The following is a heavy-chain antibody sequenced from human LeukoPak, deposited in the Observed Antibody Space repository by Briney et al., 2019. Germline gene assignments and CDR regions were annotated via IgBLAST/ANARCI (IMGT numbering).Heavy chain of an antibody. J-gene: IGHJ5*02. CDR1: GGSFSGYY. Sequence: SETLSLTCAVYGGSFSGYYWSWIRQPPGKGLEWIGEINHSGSTNYNPSLKSRVTISVDTSKNQFSLKLSSVTAADTAVYYCARGEGWSQVDHWFDPWGQGTLVTVSS. CDR2: INHSGST. D-gene: IGHD6-19*01. CDR3: ARGEGWSQVDHWFDP. V-gene: IGHV4-34*01.